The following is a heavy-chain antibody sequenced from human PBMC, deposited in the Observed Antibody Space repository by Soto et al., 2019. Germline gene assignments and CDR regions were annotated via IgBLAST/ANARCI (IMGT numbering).Heavy chain of an antibody. CDR1: GGTFSSYG. CDR3: AGDACRGGSCYADY. V-gene: IGHV1-69*01. D-gene: IGHD2-15*01. Sequence: QVQLVQSGAEVKKPGSSVKVSCKASGGTFSSYGFSWVRQAPGQGLEWMGGIIPLFGTANYAQKFQGRVTITADESRSTACVELTSLRSEDSAVYYCAGDACRGGSCYADYWGQGTRVTVSS. J-gene: IGHJ4*02. CDR2: IIPLFGTA.